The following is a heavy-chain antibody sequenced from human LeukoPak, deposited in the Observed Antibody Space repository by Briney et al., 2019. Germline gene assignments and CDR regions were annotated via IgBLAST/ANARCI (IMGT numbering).Heavy chain of an antibody. D-gene: IGHD1-1*01. CDR3: ARAGRGTSSRALDY. Sequence: SETLSLTCAISGGSFTDYYWSWIRQPPGKGLEWIGDINDSGSTNSSPSLKSRVVISLDTSKSQLSLTLSPVTAADTATYFCARAGRGTSSRALDYWGQGTLVTVSS. V-gene: IGHV4-34*01. CDR2: INDSGST. CDR1: GGSFTDYY. J-gene: IGHJ4*02.